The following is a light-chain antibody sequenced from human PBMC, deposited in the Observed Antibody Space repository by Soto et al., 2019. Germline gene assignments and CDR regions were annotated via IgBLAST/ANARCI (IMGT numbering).Light chain of an antibody. V-gene: IGLV2-8*01. CDR2: EVS. CDR3: SSYAGSNNLV. Sequence: QSALTQPPSASGSPGQSVTISCTGTSSDVGGYNYVSWYQHHPGKAPKLMIYEVSKRPSGVPDRSSGSKSGTTASLTVSGLQAEDEAYYYCSSYAGSNNLVFGGGTKLTVL. CDR1: SSDVGGYNY. J-gene: IGLJ2*01.